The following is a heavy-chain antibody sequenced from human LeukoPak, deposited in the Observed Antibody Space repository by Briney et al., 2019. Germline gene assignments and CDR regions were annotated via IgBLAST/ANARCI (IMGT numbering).Heavy chain of an antibody. CDR3: AAATMVRGEILLATSH. J-gene: IGHJ4*02. D-gene: IGHD3-10*01. Sequence: GGSLRLSCAASGFTFSDAGMSWVRRAPGKGLEWVGRIKSKNGGGTSQYSAPGKGRFASSRDDSTDTLYLDMRGLRTDDTGLYYCAAATMVRGEILLATSHWGQGTPVTVFS. V-gene: IGHV3-15*01. CDR2: IKSKNGGGTS. CDR1: GFTFSDAG.